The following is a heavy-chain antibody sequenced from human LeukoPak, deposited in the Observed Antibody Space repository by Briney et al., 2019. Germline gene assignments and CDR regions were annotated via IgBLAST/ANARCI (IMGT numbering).Heavy chain of an antibody. Sequence: GGSLRLSCAASGFTFSSNYMSWVRQAPGKGLEWVSVIYRGGSAYYADSVKGRFTISRDNSKNTLYLQMNILKTEDTAVYYCAKGFGSYDSSDFDSWGQGTLVTVSS. CDR3: AKGFGSYDSSDFDS. V-gene: IGHV3-53*01. CDR2: IYRGGSA. D-gene: IGHD3-22*01. CDR1: GFTFSSNY. J-gene: IGHJ4*02.